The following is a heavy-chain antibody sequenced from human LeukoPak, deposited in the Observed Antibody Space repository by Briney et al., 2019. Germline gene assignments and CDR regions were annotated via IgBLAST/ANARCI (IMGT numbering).Heavy chain of an antibody. J-gene: IGHJ6*02. D-gene: IGHD3-3*01. CDR2: IKQDGSEK. CDR1: GFTFSNYW. Sequence: PGGSLRLSCAASGFTFSNYWMTWVRQAPGKGLEWVANIKQDGSEKYYVDSVKGRFTLSRDNAKNSLYLQMNSLRAEDTAVYYCAKYQGITIFGVITPNGMDVWGQGTTVTVSS. V-gene: IGHV3-7*01. CDR3: AKYQGITIFGVITPNGMDV.